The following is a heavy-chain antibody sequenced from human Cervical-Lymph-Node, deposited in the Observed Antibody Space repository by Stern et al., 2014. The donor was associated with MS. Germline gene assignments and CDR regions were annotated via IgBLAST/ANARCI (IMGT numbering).Heavy chain of an antibody. D-gene: IGHD6-19*01. Sequence: VQLEESGGGVVQPGRSLRLSCAASGFTFDNYPMHWVRQPPGKGLEWVTFISYAGSSEDYADSVQGRFTISRDNSKNTLYLQLNSLRAEDTAVYYCARGGRGSGLDYWGQGTLVTVSS. J-gene: IGHJ4*02. CDR1: GFTFDNYP. V-gene: IGHV3-30-3*01. CDR2: ISYAGSSE. CDR3: ARGGRGSGLDY.